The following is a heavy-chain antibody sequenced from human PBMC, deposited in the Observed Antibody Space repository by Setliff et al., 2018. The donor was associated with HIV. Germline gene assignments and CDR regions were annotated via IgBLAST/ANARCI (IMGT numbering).Heavy chain of an antibody. CDR3: ARGRRGDLDY. CDR2: IRAYNGNT. J-gene: IGHJ4*02. D-gene: IGHD2-21*02. Sequence: GASVKVSCKASGYTFTNYIISWVRQAPGQGLEWMGWIRAYNGNTNYAQRLQGRATLTTDTSTSTAYMELRSLRSDDTAVYYCARGRRGDLDYWGQGTLVTAPQ. CDR1: GYTFTNYI. V-gene: IGHV1-18*01.